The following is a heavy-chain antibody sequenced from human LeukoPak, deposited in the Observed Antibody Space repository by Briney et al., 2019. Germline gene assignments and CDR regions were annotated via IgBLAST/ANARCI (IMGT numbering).Heavy chain of an antibody. D-gene: IGHD2-15*01. V-gene: IGHV3-33*01. CDR2: IWYDGSNK. Sequence: GGSLRLSCAASGFTFSSYGMHWVRQAPGKGLEWVAVIWYDGSNKYYADSVKGRFTISRDNSKNTLYLQMNSLRAEDTAVYYCAIARYCSGGSCYSRYYYYGMDVWGQGTTVTVSS. CDR3: AIARYCSGGSCYSRYYYYGMDV. CDR1: GFTFSSYG. J-gene: IGHJ6*02.